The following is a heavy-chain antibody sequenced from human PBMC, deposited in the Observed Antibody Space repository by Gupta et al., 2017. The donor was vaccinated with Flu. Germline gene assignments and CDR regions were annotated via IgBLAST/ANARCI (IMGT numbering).Heavy chain of an antibody. Sequence: GLTFSSDWMHWVRQAPGKGLVWVSRINSDGSSTSYADSVKGRFTISRDNAKNTLYLKMNSLRAEDTAVYYCARGYYYMDVWGKGTTVTVSS. J-gene: IGHJ6*03. CDR1: GLTFSSDW. CDR2: INSDGSST. CDR3: ARGYYYMDV. V-gene: IGHV3-74*01.